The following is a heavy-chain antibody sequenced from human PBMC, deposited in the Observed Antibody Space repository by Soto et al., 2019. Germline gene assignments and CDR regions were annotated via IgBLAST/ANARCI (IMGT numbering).Heavy chain of an antibody. CDR3: STVFRADPNNPAWVY. CDR2: IKSKTDGGTT. Sequence: GSLRLSCAASGFTFSNAWMSWVRQAPGKGLEWVGRIKSKTDGGTTDYAAPVKGRFTSSRDDSKNTLYLQMNSLKTEDTAVYSCSTVFRADPNNPAWVYWDQGTLVTVSS. CDR1: GFTFSNAW. J-gene: IGHJ4*02. V-gene: IGHV3-15*01. D-gene: IGHD3-3*01.